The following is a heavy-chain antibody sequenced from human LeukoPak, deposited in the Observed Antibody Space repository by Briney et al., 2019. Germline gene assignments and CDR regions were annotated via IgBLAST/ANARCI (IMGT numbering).Heavy chain of an antibody. V-gene: IGHV3-23*01. J-gene: IGHJ4*02. CDR3: ARGRFIAAAGYYFDY. D-gene: IGHD6-13*01. CDR1: GFTFSSYW. Sequence: GGSLRLSCAASGFTFSSYWMSWVRQAPGKGLEWVSAISGSGGSTYYADSVKGRFTISRDNSKNTLCLQMNSLRAEDTAVYYCARGRFIAAAGYYFDYWGQGTLVTVSS. CDR2: ISGSGGST.